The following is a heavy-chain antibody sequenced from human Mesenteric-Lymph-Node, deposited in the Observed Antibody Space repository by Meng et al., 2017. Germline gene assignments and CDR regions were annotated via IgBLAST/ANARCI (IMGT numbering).Heavy chain of an antibody. V-gene: IGHV3-13*01. J-gene: IGHJ3*01. Sequence: GESLKISCAASGFTFSSYDMHWVRQATGKGLEWVSGIGSVGDIYYADSVKGRFTISREDGRNSLYLQMNSLKAGDTAVYYCARSAYISNRKYAFDLWGQGTMVTVSS. CDR2: IGSVGDI. CDR3: ARSAYISNRKYAFDL. D-gene: IGHD5-18*01. CDR1: GFTFSSYD.